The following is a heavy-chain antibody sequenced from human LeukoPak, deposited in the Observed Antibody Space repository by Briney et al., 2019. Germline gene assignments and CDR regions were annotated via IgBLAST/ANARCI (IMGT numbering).Heavy chain of an antibody. D-gene: IGHD2/OR15-2a*01. CDR2: INPSDGST. CDR3: ARHQGAGEYPFDY. Sequence: GASVKVSCKSFGFTFTSYYMHWVRQAPGQGLEWVGIINPSDGSTTYAQKFQGRVTMTRDTSTSTVYMELSSLRSEDTAVYYCARHQGAGEYPFDYWGQGTLVTVSS. J-gene: IGHJ4*02. V-gene: IGHV1-46*01. CDR1: GFTFTSYY.